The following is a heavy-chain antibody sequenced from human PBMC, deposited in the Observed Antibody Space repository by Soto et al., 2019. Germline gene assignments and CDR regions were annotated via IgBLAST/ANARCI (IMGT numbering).Heavy chain of an antibody. CDR3: ARSEGYYFDY. J-gene: IGHJ4*02. V-gene: IGHV4-34*01. CDR1: GGSFSGYY. Sequence: SETLSLTCAVYGGSFSGYYWSWIRQPPGKGLEWIGEINHSGSTNYNPSLKSRVTISVDTSKNQFSLKLSSVTAADTAVYYCARSEGYYFDYWGQGTLVTVSS. CDR2: INHSGST.